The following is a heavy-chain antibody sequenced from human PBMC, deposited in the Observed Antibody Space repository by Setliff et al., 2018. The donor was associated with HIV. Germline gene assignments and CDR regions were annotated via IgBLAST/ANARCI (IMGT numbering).Heavy chain of an antibody. D-gene: IGHD4-17*01. Sequence: SVKVSCKASARIFSNYPISWVRQAPGRGLEWMGGIIPVFRTPDYAQRFQDRLTITADESADTVYMELKSLRHEDAAVYFCARDRHYGGLPWYFETWGPGTLVTVSS. J-gene: IGHJ4*02. CDR3: ARDRHYGGLPWYFET. V-gene: IGHV1-69*13. CDR2: IIPVFRTP. CDR1: ARIFSNYP.